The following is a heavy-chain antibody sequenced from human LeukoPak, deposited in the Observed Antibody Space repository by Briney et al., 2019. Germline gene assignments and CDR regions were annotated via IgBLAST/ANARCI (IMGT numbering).Heavy chain of an antibody. Sequence: PGRSLRLSCAASGFTFSSYAMHWVRQAPGKGLEWVAVISYDGSNKYYADSVKGRFTISRDNSKNTLYLQMNSLRAEDTAVYYCAKVALIAAAGTPYYFDYWGQGTLSPSPQ. J-gene: IGHJ4*02. CDR3: AKVALIAAAGTPYYFDY. CDR1: GFTFSSYA. V-gene: IGHV3-30-3*01. CDR2: ISYDGSNK. D-gene: IGHD6-13*01.